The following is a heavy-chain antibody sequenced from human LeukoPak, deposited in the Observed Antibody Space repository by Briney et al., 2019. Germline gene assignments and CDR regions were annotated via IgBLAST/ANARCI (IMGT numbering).Heavy chain of an antibody. V-gene: IGHV3-23*01. Sequence: GGSLRLSCAASGFTFSSYAMSWVRQAPGKGLEWVSAISGSGGSTYYADSVKGRFTISRDNSKNTLYLQMNSLRAEDTAVYYCAKIDYGDYVGTRDFDYWGQGTLVTGSS. J-gene: IGHJ4*02. CDR2: ISGSGGST. CDR1: GFTFSSYA. D-gene: IGHD4-17*01. CDR3: AKIDYGDYVGTRDFDY.